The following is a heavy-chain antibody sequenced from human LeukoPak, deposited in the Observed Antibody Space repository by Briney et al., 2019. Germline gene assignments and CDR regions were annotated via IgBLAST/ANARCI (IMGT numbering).Heavy chain of an antibody. J-gene: IGHJ4*02. Sequence: GASVKVSCKASGYTFTSYGISWVRQAPGQGLEWMGWISAYNGNTNYAQKLQGRVTMTTDTSTSTAYMELRSLRSDDTAVYYCARVPPLYCSGGSCYPRPTNFDYWGQGTLVTVSS. CDR1: GYTFTSYG. CDR3: ARVPPLYCSGGSCYPRPTNFDY. CDR2: ISAYNGNT. D-gene: IGHD2-15*01. V-gene: IGHV1-18*01.